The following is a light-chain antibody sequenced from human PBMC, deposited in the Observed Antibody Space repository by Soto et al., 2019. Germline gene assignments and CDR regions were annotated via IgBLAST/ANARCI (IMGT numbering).Light chain of an antibody. CDR3: QQYYSYPQT. CDR1: QGISSY. Sequence: AIRMTQSPSSLSASTGDRVTITCRASQGISSYLAWYQQKPGKAPKLLIYAASTLQSGVPSRFTGSGSGTAFTLTISGMQSEDFATYNFQQYYSYPQTFGPGTKVDIK. J-gene: IGKJ3*01. V-gene: IGKV1-8*01. CDR2: AAS.